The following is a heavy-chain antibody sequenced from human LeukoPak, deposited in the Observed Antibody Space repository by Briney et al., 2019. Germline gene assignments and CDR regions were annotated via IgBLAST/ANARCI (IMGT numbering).Heavy chain of an antibody. V-gene: IGHV1-8*01. CDR1: GDSFNSDF. D-gene: IGHD5-18*01. Sequence: ASVKVSCKASGDSFNSDFMHWVRQATGQGLEWMGWMNPNSGHTGYAQKFQGRVTMTRNTSVSTAYMELSSLTSEDTAVYYCTRNTAGARYFQRWGQGTLVTVSS. CDR3: TRNTAGARYFQR. CDR2: MNPNSGHT. J-gene: IGHJ1*01.